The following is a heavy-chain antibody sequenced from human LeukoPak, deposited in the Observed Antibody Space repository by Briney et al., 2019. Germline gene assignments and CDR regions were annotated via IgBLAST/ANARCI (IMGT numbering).Heavy chain of an antibody. CDR2: IQNDASTR. CDR3: ARDRSVGYLDY. Sequence: GGSLRLSCTASGFIFSHYGMHWVRQAPGKGLEWVAVIQNDASTRNYVDSVKGRFTISRDNSENTVFLQMDSLRVEDTAVYYCARDRSVGYLDYWGQGTLVTVSS. J-gene: IGHJ4*02. D-gene: IGHD4-23*01. V-gene: IGHV3-33*05. CDR1: GFIFSHYG.